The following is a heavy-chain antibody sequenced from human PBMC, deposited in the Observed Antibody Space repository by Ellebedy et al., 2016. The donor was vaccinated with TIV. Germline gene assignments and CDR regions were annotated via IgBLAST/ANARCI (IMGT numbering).Heavy chain of an antibody. D-gene: IGHD6-6*01. V-gene: IGHV3-7*01. J-gene: IGHJ3*02. Sequence: GGSLRLXXAASGFTFSSHWMSWVRQAPGKGLEWVANIKQDGSEKYYVDSVKGRFTISRDNAKNSLYLQMNSLRADDTAVYYCARTYSSSSGRAFDIWGQGTMVIVSS. CDR1: GFTFSSHW. CDR3: ARTYSSSSGRAFDI. CDR2: IKQDGSEK.